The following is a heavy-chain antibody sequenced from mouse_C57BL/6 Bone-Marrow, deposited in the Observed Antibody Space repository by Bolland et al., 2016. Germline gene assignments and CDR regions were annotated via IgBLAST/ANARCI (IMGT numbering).Heavy chain of an antibody. V-gene: IGHV5-6*02. J-gene: IGHJ2*01. CDR3: ARRYYYGSVDY. Sequence: DSVKGRFTISRDNAKNTLYLQMSSLKSEVTAMYYCARRYYYGSVDYWGQGTT. D-gene: IGHD1-1*01.